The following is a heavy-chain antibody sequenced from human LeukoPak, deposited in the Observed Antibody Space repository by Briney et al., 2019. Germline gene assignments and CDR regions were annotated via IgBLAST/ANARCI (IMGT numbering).Heavy chain of an antibody. CDR2: ISSSSSYI. CDR1: GFTFSSYS. CDR3: ARAPTVLVGYCSSSSRQADY. V-gene: IGHV3-21*01. D-gene: IGHD2-2*01. J-gene: IGHJ4*02. Sequence: GGSLRLSCAASGFTFSSYSMNWVRQAPGKGLEWVSAISSSSSYIYYADSVKGRFTISRDNAENSLYLQMNSLRVEDTAVYYCARAPTVLVGYCSSSSRQADYWGQGTLVTVSS.